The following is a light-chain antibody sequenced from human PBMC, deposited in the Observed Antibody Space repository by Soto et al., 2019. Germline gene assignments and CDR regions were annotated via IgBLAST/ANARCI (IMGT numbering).Light chain of an antibody. Sequence: EIVLTQSPGTLSLSPGERATLSCRASQSVSSSYLAWYQQKPGQAPRLLIYGASSRATGIPDRFSGRGAGTDFTLTISRREPEDFAVYYCQQYRSSPPYTFGPGTKVDIK. J-gene: IGKJ3*01. CDR1: QSVSSSY. V-gene: IGKV3-20*01. CDR2: GAS. CDR3: QQYRSSPPYT.